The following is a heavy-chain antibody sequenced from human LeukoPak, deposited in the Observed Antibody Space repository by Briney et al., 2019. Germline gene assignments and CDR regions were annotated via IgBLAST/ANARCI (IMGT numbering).Heavy chain of an antibody. CDR3: ARRGKVTPGNSGSRSGYYFDY. D-gene: IGHD1-26*01. CDR1: GYSFTNYW. J-gene: IGHJ4*02. Sequence: KSGESLKISCKGSGYSFTNYWIGWVRQMPGKGPEWMGIIYPGDSDTRYSPSFQGQVTISADKSINTAYLQWSSLKASDTAMYYCARRGKVTPGNSGSRSGYYFDYWGQGTLVTVSS. CDR2: IYPGDSDT. V-gene: IGHV5-51*01.